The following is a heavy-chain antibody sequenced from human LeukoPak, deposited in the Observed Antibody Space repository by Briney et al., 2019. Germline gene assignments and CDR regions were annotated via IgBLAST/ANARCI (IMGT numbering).Heavy chain of an antibody. CDR3: ARHGSDSSGYYYGWFDP. CDR2: ISGSGGST. D-gene: IGHD3-22*01. V-gene: IGHV3-23*01. Sequence: GSLRLSCAASGFTFSSYAMSWVRQAPGKGLEWVSGISGSGGSTYYADSVKGRFTISRDNSKNTLYLQMNSLRAEDTAVYYCARHGSDSSGYYYGWFDPWGQGTLVTVSS. J-gene: IGHJ5*02. CDR1: GFTFSSYA.